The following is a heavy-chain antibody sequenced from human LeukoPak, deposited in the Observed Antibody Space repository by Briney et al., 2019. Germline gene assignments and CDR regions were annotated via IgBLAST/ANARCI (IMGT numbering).Heavy chain of an antibody. Sequence: GGSLRLSCAASGFMFSSHAMSWVRQAPGKGLEWVSGISGNTGSTYYADSVKGRFTISRDSSKNTLYLQMSNLRAEDTAVYYCAKIGGSSGYYPKFDYWGQGTLVTVSS. CDR1: GFMFSSHA. CDR3: AKIGGSSGYYPKFDY. J-gene: IGHJ4*02. V-gene: IGHV3-23*01. CDR2: ISGNTGST. D-gene: IGHD3-22*01.